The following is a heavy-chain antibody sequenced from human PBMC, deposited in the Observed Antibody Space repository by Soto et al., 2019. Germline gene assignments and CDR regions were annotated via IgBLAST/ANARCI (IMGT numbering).Heavy chain of an antibody. D-gene: IGHD6-13*01. J-gene: IGHJ6*02. Sequence: SPALSLTCAIPGDSVSSSRAAWNCIRQSPSRGLEWLGRTYYRSKWYNDYAVSVKSRITINPDTSKNQFSLQLNSVTPEDTAVYYCARVKGYSSSWSVYYYGMDVWGQGTTVTVSS. CDR1: GDSVSSSRAA. CDR2: TYYRSKWYN. V-gene: IGHV6-1*01. CDR3: ARVKGYSSSWSVYYYGMDV.